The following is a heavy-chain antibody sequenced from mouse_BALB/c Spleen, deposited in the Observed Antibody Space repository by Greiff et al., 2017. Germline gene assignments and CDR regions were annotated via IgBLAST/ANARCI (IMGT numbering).Heavy chain of an antibody. CDR1: GFTFSDYY. CDR3: ARDYDGFAY. V-gene: IGHV5-4*02. J-gene: IGHJ3*01. CDR2: ISDGGSYT. D-gene: IGHD2-12*01. Sequence: DVHLVESGGGLVKPGGSLKLSCAASGFTFSDYYMYWVRQTPEKRLEWVATISDGGSYTYYPDSVKGRFTISRDNAKNNLYLQMSSLKSEDTAMYYCARDYDGFAYWGQGTLVTVSA.